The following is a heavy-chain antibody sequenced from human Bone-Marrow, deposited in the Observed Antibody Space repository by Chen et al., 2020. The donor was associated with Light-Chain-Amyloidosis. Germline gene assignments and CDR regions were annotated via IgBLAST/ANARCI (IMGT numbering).Heavy chain of an antibody. V-gene: IGHV4-30-2*01. CDR2: GYHSGST. Sequence: QLQLQESGSGLVTSSQTLSLTCAVSGGSITSGSFSWNWIRQPLGKGLELIGYGYHSGSTYYNPSLNSRVTISVDLSENHFSLTLRSLTAADSAVYYCARGNWNDLAFDVWGQGTLVTVSS. D-gene: IGHD1-1*01. CDR3: ARGNWNDLAFDV. J-gene: IGHJ3*01. CDR1: GGSITSGSFS.